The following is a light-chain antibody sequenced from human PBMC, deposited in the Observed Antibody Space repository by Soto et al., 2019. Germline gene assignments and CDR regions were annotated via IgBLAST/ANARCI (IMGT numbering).Light chain of an antibody. J-gene: IGKJ1*01. CDR1: QSINSW. CDR2: KAS. Sequence: DIQMTQSPSTLSASVGDRVIITCRASQSINSWLAWYQQKPGKAPELLISKASNLQTGVPQRFSGSGSGTEFTLTISSLQPDDFATYYCQQYNTYSWTFGQGTKVEIK. CDR3: QQYNTYSWT. V-gene: IGKV1-5*03.